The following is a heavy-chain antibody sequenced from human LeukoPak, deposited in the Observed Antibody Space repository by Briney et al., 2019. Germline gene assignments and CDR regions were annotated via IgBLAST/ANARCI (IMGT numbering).Heavy chain of an antibody. CDR2: IIPILGTA. J-gene: IGHJ4*02. CDR1: GGTFSSYA. V-gene: IGHV1-69*13. D-gene: IGHD3-10*01. Sequence: SVKVSCKSSGGTFSSYAISWVRQAPRQGLEWMGGIIPILGTAKHAQKFQGRVTFTADESTTTVYMELSGLRSEDTAVYYCAREDGSGSFQPQFDYWGQGTLVIVSS. CDR3: AREDGSGSFQPQFDY.